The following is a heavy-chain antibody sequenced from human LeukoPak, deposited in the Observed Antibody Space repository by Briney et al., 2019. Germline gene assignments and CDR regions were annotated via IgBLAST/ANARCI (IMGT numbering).Heavy chain of an antibody. J-gene: IGHJ5*02. D-gene: IGHD2-2*02. CDR3: AKDVEDIVVVPAAIVHWFDP. CDR1: GFTFSSYG. Sequence: GGSLRLSCAATGFTFSSYGMHWVRQAPGKGLDWVAFIRYDGSNKYYADSVKGRFTISRDNSKNTLYLQMNSLRGEDTAVYYCAKDVEDIVVVPAAIVHWFDPWGQGNLVTVSS. V-gene: IGHV3-30*02. CDR2: IRYDGSNK.